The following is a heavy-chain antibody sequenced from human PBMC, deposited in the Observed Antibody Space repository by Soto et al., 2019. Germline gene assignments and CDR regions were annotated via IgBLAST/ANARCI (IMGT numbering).Heavy chain of an antibody. CDR1: GFSLSNARMG. Sequence: QVTLKESGPVLVKPTETLTLTCTVSGFSLSNARMGVSWIRQPPGKALEWLGHIFSNDEKSYSTSLKSRLTISNDTTKNQVVLTLTTMDPVDTATYYCSRSSSISSDAFDIWGQGTMVTVSS. V-gene: IGHV2-26*01. J-gene: IGHJ3*02. CDR3: SRSSSISSDAFDI. D-gene: IGHD6-6*01. CDR2: IFSNDEK.